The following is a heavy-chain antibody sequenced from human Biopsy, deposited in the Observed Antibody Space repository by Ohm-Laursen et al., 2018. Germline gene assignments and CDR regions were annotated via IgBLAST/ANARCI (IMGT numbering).Heavy chain of an antibody. CDR2: ISGTTTKT. Sequence: SLRLSCAAPGFTFNIYAMNWVRQAPGKGLEWVSTISGTTTKTYYADSVKGRFTISRDNSKNTVSLQMDSLRAEDTALYYCARDYTWNYVGIGYWGPGIKVSVS. CDR3: ARDYTWNYVGIGY. V-gene: IGHV3-23*01. CDR1: GFTFNIYA. J-gene: IGHJ4*01. D-gene: IGHD1-7*01.